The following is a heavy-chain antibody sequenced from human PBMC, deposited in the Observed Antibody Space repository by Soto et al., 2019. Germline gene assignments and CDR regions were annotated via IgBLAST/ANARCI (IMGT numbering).Heavy chain of an antibody. CDR1: GGSVSNSA. Sequence: QVQLVQSGSEVKKPGSSVRVSCKASGGSVSNSAISWLRQAPGQGLEWMGGIIPIFGPAIYARKFQGRFTISEDESTGTAYMELNNVRSDDTAGYYCGRGSSLTKVEYWGQGTLVTVSS. CDR3: GRGSSLTKVEY. V-gene: IGHV1-69*01. D-gene: IGHD6-6*01. J-gene: IGHJ4*02. CDR2: IIPIFGPA.